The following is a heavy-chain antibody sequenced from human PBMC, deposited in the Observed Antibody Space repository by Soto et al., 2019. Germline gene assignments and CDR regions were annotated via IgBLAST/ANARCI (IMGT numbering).Heavy chain of an antibody. CDR1: GGTFSSYA. V-gene: IGHV1-69*13. CDR3: ARGGVTTDLWYFAL. J-gene: IGHJ2*01. D-gene: IGHD4-17*01. Sequence: GASVKVSCKTSGGTFSSYAIYWVRQAPGQGLEWMGAIIPLFGTADYAQKFQGRVTITADESTRTAYMELRSLRSDDTAVYYCARGGVTTDLWYFALWGRGTLVTVSS. CDR2: IIPLFGTA.